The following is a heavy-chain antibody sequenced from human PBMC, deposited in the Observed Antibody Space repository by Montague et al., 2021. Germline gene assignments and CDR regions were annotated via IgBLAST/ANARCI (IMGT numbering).Heavy chain of an antibody. Sequence: SETLSLTCTVSGASINFYYCCWIRQPPGKGLEWIGIVYYTETTNYNPSLKSRVTISVDTSRNQFFLNVNSVTAADTAGYYCARKGTNWDYWGQRTLVTVSS. J-gene: IGHJ4*02. D-gene: IGHD2-8*01. CDR1: GASINFYY. CDR2: VYYTETT. CDR3: ARKGTNWDY. V-gene: IGHV4-59*01.